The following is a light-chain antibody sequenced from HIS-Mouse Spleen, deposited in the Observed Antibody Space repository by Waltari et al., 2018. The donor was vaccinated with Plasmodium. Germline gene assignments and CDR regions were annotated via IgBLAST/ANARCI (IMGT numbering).Light chain of an antibody. V-gene: IGLV2-23*01. J-gene: IGLJ3*02. CDR2: EGS. CDR1: SSDVGGYNY. CDR3: CSYAGSSTNWV. Sequence: QSALTQPPSASGSPGQSVTISCTGTSSDVGGYNYVPWYQQHPGKAPNLIIYEGSKRPSGVSNRFSGSKSGNTASLTISGLQAEDEADYYCCSYAGSSTNWVFGGGTKLTVL.